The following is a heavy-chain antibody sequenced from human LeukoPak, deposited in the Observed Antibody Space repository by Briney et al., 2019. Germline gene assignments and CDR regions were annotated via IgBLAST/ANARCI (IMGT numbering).Heavy chain of an antibody. CDR3: ARGELWFGELLPH. J-gene: IGHJ4*02. D-gene: IGHD3-10*01. Sequence: GGSLRLSCAASGFTFSSYGMHWVRQAPGKGLEWVAFIRYDGSNKYYADSVKGRFTISRDNSKNTLYLQMNSLRAEDTAVYYCARGELWFGELLPHWGQGTLVTVSS. V-gene: IGHV3-30*02. CDR1: GFTFSSYG. CDR2: IRYDGSNK.